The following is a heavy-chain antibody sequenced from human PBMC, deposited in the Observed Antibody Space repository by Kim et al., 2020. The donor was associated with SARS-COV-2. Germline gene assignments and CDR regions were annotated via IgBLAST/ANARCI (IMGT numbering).Heavy chain of an antibody. D-gene: IGHD3-22*01. CDR2: IYPADSDT. CDR3: ARVPPLFYYDDSRRLRYLSYYSDF. Sequence: GESLKISCKASGYTLTNYWIAWVRQKPGKGLEWMGIIYPADSDTRYSPSFQGQVTISVDKSISTAFLKWSSLKASDTAMYYCARVPPLFYYDDSRRLRYLSYYSDFWGRGTLVTVSS. J-gene: IGHJ4*02. CDR1: GYTLTNYW. V-gene: IGHV5-51*01.